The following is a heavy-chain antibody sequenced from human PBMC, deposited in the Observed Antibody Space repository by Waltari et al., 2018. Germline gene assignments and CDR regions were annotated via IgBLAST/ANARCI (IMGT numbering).Heavy chain of an antibody. CDR2: ISSSGSTI. D-gene: IGHD2-21*02. CDR1: GFTLSSYE. CDR3: ARVLVTATDY. V-gene: IGHV3-48*03. Sequence: EVQLVEAGGGWVQPGGSLRLSCAASGFTLSSYEMNWVRQAPGKGLEWVSYISSSGSTIYYADSVKGRFTISRDNAKNSLYLQMNSLRAEDTAVYYCARVLVTATDYWGQGTLVTVSS. J-gene: IGHJ4*02.